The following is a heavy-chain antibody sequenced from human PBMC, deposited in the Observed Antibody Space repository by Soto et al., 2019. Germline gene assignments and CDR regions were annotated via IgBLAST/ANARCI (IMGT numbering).Heavy chain of an antibody. CDR2: ISVNNGNT. D-gene: IGHD3-10*01. V-gene: IGHV1-18*01. CDR1: GYMFTSYG. CDR3: ARFNGSGTNYYMDV. J-gene: IGHJ6*03. Sequence: QVQLVQSGAELKRPGASAKVSCKASGYMFTSYGISWVRQAPGQGLEWMAWISVNNGNTDYAQKFQGRVTMTIDTSTNTAHMELRSLRYDDTAVYYCARFNGSGTNYYMDVWGKGTTVIVSS.